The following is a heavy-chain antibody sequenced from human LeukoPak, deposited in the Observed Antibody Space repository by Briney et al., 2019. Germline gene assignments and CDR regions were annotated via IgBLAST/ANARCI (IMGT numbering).Heavy chain of an antibody. CDR1: GGSISSYY. D-gene: IGHD3-16*02. J-gene: IGHJ5*02. V-gene: IGHV4-59*12. CDR2: IYYSGST. Sequence: SETLSLTCTVSGGSISSYYWSWIRQPPGKGLEWIGYIYYSGSTNYNPSLKSRVTISVDTSKNQFSLKLSSVTAADTAVYYCARGKVDTMITFGGAIVVYNWFDPWGQGTLVTVSS. CDR3: ARGKVDTMITFGGAIVVYNWFDP.